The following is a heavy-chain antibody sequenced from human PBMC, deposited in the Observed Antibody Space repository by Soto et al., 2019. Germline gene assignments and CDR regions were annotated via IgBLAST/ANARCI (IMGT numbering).Heavy chain of an antibody. J-gene: IGHJ4*02. CDR1: GFTFSSYA. Sequence: GGSLRLSCAASGFTFSSYAMSWVRQAPGKGLEWVSAISGSGGSTYYADSVKGRFTISRDNSKNTLYLQMNSLRAEDTAVYYCAKVPSEGDSGSYYYFDYWGQGTLVTVSS. V-gene: IGHV3-23*01. CDR2: ISGSGGST. CDR3: AKVPSEGDSGSYYYFDY. D-gene: IGHD1-26*01.